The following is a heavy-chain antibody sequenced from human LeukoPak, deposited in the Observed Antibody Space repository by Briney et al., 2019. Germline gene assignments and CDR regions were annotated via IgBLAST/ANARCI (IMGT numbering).Heavy chain of an antibody. CDR3: ARGGMYNWFDP. J-gene: IGHJ5*02. CDR1: GGSISSGSYY. Sequence: SETLSLTCTVSGGSISSGSYYWSWIRQPAGKGLEWIGRIYTSGSTNYNPSLKSRITISVDTSKNQFSLKLSSVTAADTAVYYCARGGMYNWFDPWGQGTLVTVSS. V-gene: IGHV4-61*02. D-gene: IGHD5-12*01. CDR2: IYTSGST.